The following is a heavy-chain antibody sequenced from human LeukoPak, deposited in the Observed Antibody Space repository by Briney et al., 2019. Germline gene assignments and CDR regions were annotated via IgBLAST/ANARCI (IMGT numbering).Heavy chain of an antibody. CDR3: ARGRSYYGSGSYYRDLDY. V-gene: IGHV4-34*01. CDR1: GGSFSGYY. D-gene: IGHD3-10*01. J-gene: IGHJ4*02. CDR2: INHSGST. Sequence: SETLSLTCAVYGGSFSGYYWCWIRQPPGKGLEWIGEINHSGSTNYNPSLKSRVTISVDTSKNQFSLKLSSVTAADTAVYYCARGRSYYGSGSYYRDLDYWGQGTLVTVSS.